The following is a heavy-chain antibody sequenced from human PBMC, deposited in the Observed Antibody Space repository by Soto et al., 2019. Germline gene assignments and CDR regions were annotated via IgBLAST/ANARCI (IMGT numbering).Heavy chain of an antibody. J-gene: IGHJ3*01. CDR3: AKDGTYYYDSSSLDV. CDR2: ISYDGSNK. CDR1: GFTFSSYG. D-gene: IGHD3-22*01. Sequence: PGGSLRLSCAASGFTFSSYGMHWVRQAPGKGLEWVAVISYDGSNKYYADSVKGRFTISRDNSKNKLYLQMNSLRAEDTAVYYCAKDGTYYYDSSSLDVWGQGTMVTVS. V-gene: IGHV3-30*18.